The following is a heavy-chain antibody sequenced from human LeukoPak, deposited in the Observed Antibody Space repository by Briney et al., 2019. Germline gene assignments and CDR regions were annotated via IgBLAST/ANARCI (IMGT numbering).Heavy chain of an antibody. CDR3: ARDHNIAVAGSWFDP. CDR2: INPSGGST. Sequence: GASVKVSCKASGYTFTSYYMHWVRQPPGQGLEWMGIINPSGGSTSYAQKFQGRVTMTRDTSTSTVYMELSSLRSEDTAAYYCARDHNIAVAGSWFDPWGQGTLVTVSS. CDR1: GYTFTSYY. D-gene: IGHD6-19*01. J-gene: IGHJ5*02. V-gene: IGHV1-46*01.